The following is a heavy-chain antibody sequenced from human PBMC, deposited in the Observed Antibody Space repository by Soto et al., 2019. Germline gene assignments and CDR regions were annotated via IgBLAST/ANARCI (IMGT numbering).Heavy chain of an antibody. D-gene: IGHD5-12*01. J-gene: IGHJ3*02. CDR2: TNNDGSAT. V-gene: IGHV3-74*01. Sequence: PGGSLRLSCAASGFGFSSYWMHWVRQAPGKGLVWVSRTNNDGSATTYADSVRGRFTSFRDNAKNTLFLQMTSLGVEDTAVYHCAREMATISLGAFDIWGEGTMVTVSS. CDR3: AREMATISLGAFDI. CDR1: GFGFSSYW.